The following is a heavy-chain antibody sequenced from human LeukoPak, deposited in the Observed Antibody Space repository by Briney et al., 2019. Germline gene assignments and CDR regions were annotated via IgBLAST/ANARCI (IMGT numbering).Heavy chain of an antibody. D-gene: IGHD3-3*01. CDR3: ARVPLSGYKAYYYYMDV. Sequence: SQTLSLTCTVSGGSISSGGYYWSWIRQPPGKGLEWIGYIYYSGSTNYNPSLKSRVTISVDTSKNQFSLKLSSVTAADTAVYYCARVPLSGYKAYYYYMDVWGKGTTVTVSS. J-gene: IGHJ6*03. CDR1: GGSISSGGYY. CDR2: IYYSGST. V-gene: IGHV4-61*08.